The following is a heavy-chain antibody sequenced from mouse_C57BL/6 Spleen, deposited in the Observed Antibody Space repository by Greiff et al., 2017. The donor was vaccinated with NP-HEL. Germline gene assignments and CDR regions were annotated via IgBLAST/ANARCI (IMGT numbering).Heavy chain of an antibody. CDR1: GYTFTSYW. CDR2: IYPGSGST. CDR3: ARAGDYDGFDY. V-gene: IGHV1-55*01. D-gene: IGHD2-4*01. J-gene: IGHJ2*01. Sequence: QVQLQQSGAELVKPGASVKMSCKASGYTFTSYWITWVKQRPGQGLAWIGDIYPGSGSTNYNEKFKSKATLTVDTSSSTAYMQLSSLTSEDSAVYYCARAGDYDGFDYWGQGTTLTVSS.